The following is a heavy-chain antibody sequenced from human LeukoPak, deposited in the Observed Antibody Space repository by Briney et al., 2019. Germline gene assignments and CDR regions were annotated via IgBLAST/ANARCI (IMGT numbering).Heavy chain of an antibody. CDR1: GFTFSSYW. J-gene: IGHJ5*02. CDR2: INSDGSST. Sequence: PGGSLRLSCPASGFTFSSYWMHWVRQAPGKGLVWVSRINSDGSSTTYADSVRGRFTISRDNSKNTLYLQMNSLRAEDTGVYYCAKDPDSGSYYKGGGGFDPWGQGTLVTVSS. D-gene: IGHD3-10*01. CDR3: AKDPDSGSYYKGGGGFDP. V-gene: IGHV3-74*01.